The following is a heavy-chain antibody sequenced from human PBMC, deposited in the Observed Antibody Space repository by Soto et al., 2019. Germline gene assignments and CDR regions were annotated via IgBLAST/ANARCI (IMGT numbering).Heavy chain of an antibody. V-gene: IGHV5-51*01. D-gene: IGHD6-19*01. CDR1: GYSFTSYW. J-gene: IGHJ4*02. CDR2: IYPGDSDT. CDR3: ARLGWGWTTFKNFDY. Sequence: PGESLKISCKGSGYSFTSYWIGWVRQMPGKGLEWMGIIYPGDSDTRYSPSFQGQVTISADKSISTAYLQWSSLKASDTAMYYCARLGWGWTTFKNFDYWGQGTLVTVSS.